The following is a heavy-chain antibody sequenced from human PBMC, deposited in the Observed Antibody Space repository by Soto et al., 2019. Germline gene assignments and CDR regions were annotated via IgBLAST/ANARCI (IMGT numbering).Heavy chain of an antibody. Sequence: ASGNVSCKASGYTFTIYGISWVRQAPGQGLEWIVVISAYNVNTSYAQKLQGSVTITTDTSTSKGYMALRSLRCDDTAEYYCTRDHSYDFWSGPPADYGMDVWGQGTTVTVSS. V-gene: IGHV1-18*04. CDR3: TRDHSYDFWSGPPADYGMDV. D-gene: IGHD3-3*01. CDR1: GYTFTIYG. J-gene: IGHJ6*02. CDR2: ISAYNVNT.